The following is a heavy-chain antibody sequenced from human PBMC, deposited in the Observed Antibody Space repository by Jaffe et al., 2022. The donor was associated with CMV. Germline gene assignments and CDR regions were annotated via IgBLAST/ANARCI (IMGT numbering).Heavy chain of an antibody. Sequence: EVQLVESGGGLVQPGGSLRLSCAASGFTFSSYWMHWVRQAPGKGLVWVSRINSDGSSTSYADSVKGRFTISRDNAKNTLYLQMNSLRAEDTAVYYCARGGRYSSGWYLYYYGMDVWGQGTTVTVSS. V-gene: IGHV3-74*01. CDR1: GFTFSSYW. CDR3: ARGGRYSSGWYLYYYGMDV. D-gene: IGHD6-19*01. CDR2: INSDGSST. J-gene: IGHJ6*02.